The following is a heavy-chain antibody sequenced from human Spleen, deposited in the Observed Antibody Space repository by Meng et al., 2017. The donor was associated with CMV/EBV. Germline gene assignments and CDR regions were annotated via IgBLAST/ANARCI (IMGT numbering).Heavy chain of an antibody. V-gene: IGHV4-61*01. J-gene: IGHJ5*02. D-gene: IGHD6-6*01. CDR3: ARGVGKYSSSFAWFDP. CDR2: IYSSGST. CDR1: GASVSSGSYF. Sequence: SETLSLTCTVSGASVSSGSYFWSWIRQPPGKGLEWIGYIYSSGSTDYNPSLKSRVTISIDTSRNQLSLKLSSVTAADTAVYYCARGVGKYSSSFAWFDPWGQGTLVTVSS.